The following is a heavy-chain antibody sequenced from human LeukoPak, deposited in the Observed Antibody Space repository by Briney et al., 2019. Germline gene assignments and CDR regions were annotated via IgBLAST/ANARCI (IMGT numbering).Heavy chain of an antibody. CDR2: IYTSGST. CDR3: ARVQVITSYNYYYYYMDV. D-gene: IGHD3-10*01. V-gene: IGHV4-4*07. Sequence: SETLSLTCTVSGGSISSYYWSWIRQPAGKGLEWIGRIYTSGSTNYNPSLKSRVTMSVDTSKNQFSLKLSSVTAADTAVYYCARVQVITSYNYYYYYMDVWGKGTTVTVSS. CDR1: GGSISSYY. J-gene: IGHJ6*03.